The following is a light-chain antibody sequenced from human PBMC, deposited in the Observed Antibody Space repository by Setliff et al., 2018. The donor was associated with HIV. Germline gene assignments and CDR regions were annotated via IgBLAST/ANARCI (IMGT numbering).Light chain of an antibody. Sequence: QSALTQPASVSGSPGQSITIPCTGTSSDIGRYNSVSWYQQKPGKAPKLLIFDVNNRPSGVSTRFSASKSGNTASLTISGLHPEDEADYYCNSFASNSAYTPYVFGTGTKVTVL. CDR1: SSDIGRYNS. V-gene: IGLV2-14*01. CDR3: NSFASNSAYTPYV. CDR2: DVN. J-gene: IGLJ1*01.